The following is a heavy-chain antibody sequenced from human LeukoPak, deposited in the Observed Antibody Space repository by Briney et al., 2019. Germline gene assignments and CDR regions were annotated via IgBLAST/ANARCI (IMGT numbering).Heavy chain of an antibody. V-gene: IGHV4-38-2*02. D-gene: IGHD6-19*01. CDR1: GYSISSGYY. CDR3: ARDRGVAVARPPGY. Sequence: SETLSLTCAVSGYSISSGYYWGWIRQPPGKGLEWVGSIFHSGSTYYNPSLKSRVTISVDTSKNQFSLKLSSVTAADTAVYYCARDRGVAVARPPGYWGQGTLVTVSS. J-gene: IGHJ4*02. CDR2: IFHSGST.